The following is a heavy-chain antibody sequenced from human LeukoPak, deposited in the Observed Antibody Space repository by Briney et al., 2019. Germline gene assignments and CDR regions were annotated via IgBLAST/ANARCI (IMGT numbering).Heavy chain of an antibody. Sequence: GGSLRLSCAASGFTFSSYAMHWVRQAPGKGLEWVAIISDDGIKKYYADSKKGRFTISRDNSKNTLYLQVNGLRPEDTAVYYCAKDIRRGYNYGYDQFAYWALGTLVTVSS. J-gene: IGHJ4*02. CDR1: GFTFSSYA. V-gene: IGHV3-30*01. CDR2: ISDDGIKK. CDR3: AKDIRRGYNYGYDQFAY. D-gene: IGHD5-18*01.